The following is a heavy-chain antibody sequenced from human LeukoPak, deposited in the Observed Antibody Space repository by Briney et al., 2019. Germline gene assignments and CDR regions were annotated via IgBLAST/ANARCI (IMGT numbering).Heavy chain of an antibody. CDR2: IIPIFGTA. Sequence: ASVKVSCKASGGTFSSYAISWVRQAPGQGLEGMGGIIPIFGTANYAQKFQGRVTITTDESTSTAYMELSSLRSEDTAVYYCASSYYYYYMDVWGKGTTVTVSS. CDR1: GGTFSSYA. J-gene: IGHJ6*03. V-gene: IGHV1-69*05. CDR3: ASSYYYYYMDV.